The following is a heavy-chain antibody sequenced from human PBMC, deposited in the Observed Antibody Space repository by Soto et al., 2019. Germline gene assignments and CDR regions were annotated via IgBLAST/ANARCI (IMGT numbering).Heavy chain of an antibody. CDR1: GGTFSSYA. Sequence: SVKVSCKASGGTFSSYAISWVRQAPGQGLEWMGGIIPIFGTANYAQKFLGRVTITADESTSTDYMVLGSLISEDTFVYYCARILVPPHYYYGMDVWGQGTTVTVSS. J-gene: IGHJ6*02. CDR3: ARILVPPHYYYGMDV. V-gene: IGHV1-69*13. CDR2: IIPIFGTA.